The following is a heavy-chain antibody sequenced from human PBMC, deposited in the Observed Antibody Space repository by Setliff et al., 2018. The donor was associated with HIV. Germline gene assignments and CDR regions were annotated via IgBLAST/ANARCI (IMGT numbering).Heavy chain of an antibody. CDR3: ARDYPYYESSGYNYLEAFDI. CDR1: GVTFRSFA. V-gene: IGHV1-69*13. Sequence: GASVKVSCKTFGVTFRSFALTWVRQAPGQGLEWMGGIIPIFGTANYAQKFQGRVTITADESTSTAYMELSSLRSEDTAVYNCARDYPYYESSGYNYLEAFDIWGQGTMVTVSS. CDR2: IIPIFGTA. D-gene: IGHD3-22*01. J-gene: IGHJ3*02.